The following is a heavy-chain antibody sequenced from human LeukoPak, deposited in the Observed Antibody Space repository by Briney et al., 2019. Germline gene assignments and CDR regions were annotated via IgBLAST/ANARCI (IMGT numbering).Heavy chain of an antibody. Sequence: KTSETLSLTCTVSGGSISSYYWSWIRQPAGKGLEWIGRIYTSGSTNYNPSLKSRVTISVDTSKNQFSLKLSSVTAADTAVYYCARHYSGSWYYWFDPWGQGTLVTVSS. CDR1: GGSISSYY. CDR2: IYTSGST. D-gene: IGHD6-13*01. J-gene: IGHJ5*02. V-gene: IGHV4-4*07. CDR3: ARHYSGSWYYWFDP.